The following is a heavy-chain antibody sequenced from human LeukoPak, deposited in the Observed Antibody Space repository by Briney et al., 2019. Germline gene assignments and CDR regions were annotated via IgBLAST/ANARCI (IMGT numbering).Heavy chain of an antibody. CDR3: ARPRGYSSSDFDY. J-gene: IGHJ4*02. CDR1: GYTFTGYY. D-gene: IGHD6-6*01. CDR2: INPNSGGT. V-gene: IGHV1-2*02. Sequence: ASVKVSCKASGYTFTGYYMHWVRQAPRQGLEWMGWINPNSGGTNYAQKFQGRVTMTRDTSISTAYMELSRLRSDDTAVYYCARPRGYSSSDFDYWGQGTLVTVSS.